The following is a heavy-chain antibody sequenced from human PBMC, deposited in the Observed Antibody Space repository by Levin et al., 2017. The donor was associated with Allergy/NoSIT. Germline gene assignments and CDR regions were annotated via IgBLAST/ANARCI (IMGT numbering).Heavy chain of an antibody. J-gene: IGHJ4*02. CDR1: GFSFSNYA. CDR3: SRGKCGGSWCRPPFDY. V-gene: IGHV3-23*01. Sequence: QRGESLKISCVASGFSFSNYAVSWVRQAPGKGLEWVSGISGSGDSTTYIDSVKGRFTISRDNSKNTLYLQMNTLRAEDTAGYYCSRGKCGGSWCRPPFDYWGQGTLVTVSS. D-gene: IGHD2-15*01. CDR2: ISGSGDST.